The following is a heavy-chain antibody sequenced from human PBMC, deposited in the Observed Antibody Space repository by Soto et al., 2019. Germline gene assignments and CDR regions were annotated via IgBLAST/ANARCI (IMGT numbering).Heavy chain of an antibody. Sequence: EVQLLESGGGLVQPGGSLRLSCAASGFTLSNHAMSWVRQAPGKGLEWVSTLSGSGAGKYYADSVKGRFTISRDTCQNNLYLQMNSLRAEDTAVYYCAKGSGSGYGTPADSWGQGTLVTVSS. V-gene: IGHV3-23*01. D-gene: IGHD1-26*01. CDR1: GFTLSNHA. J-gene: IGHJ4*02. CDR2: LSGSGAGK. CDR3: AKGSGSGYGTPADS.